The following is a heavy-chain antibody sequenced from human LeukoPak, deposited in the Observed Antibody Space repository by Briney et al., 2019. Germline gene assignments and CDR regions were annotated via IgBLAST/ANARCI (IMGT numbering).Heavy chain of an antibody. D-gene: IGHD1-14*01. V-gene: IGHV3-7*01. CDR2: IKVDGSEK. CDR3: ARGGRNLDS. J-gene: IGHJ4*02. CDR1: GFTFSGYW. Sequence: PGGSLRLSCAASGFTFSGYWMSWVRQAPGKGLEWVANIKVDGSEKNYVDSVKGRLTISRDNAKNSLYLQMNSLRAVDTAVYYCARGGRNLDSWGQGTLVTVSS.